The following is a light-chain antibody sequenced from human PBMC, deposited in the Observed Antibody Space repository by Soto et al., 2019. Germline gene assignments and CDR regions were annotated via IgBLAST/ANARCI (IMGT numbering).Light chain of an antibody. CDR2: DAP. J-gene: IGKJ1*01. CDR3: QQYDTYSRT. Sequence: DIQMTQSPSTLSASVGDRVTVTCRASQSINTWLAWYQQKPGKAPKLLIYDAPSLQSGVPSRFTGRGSGTEFTLTISSLQPDDFATYYCQQYDTYSRTFGQGTKVDIK. CDR1: QSINTW. V-gene: IGKV1-5*01.